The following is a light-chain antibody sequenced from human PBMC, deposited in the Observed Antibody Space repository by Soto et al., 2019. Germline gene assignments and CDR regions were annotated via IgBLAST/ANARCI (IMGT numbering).Light chain of an antibody. CDR2: EAS. V-gene: IGKV3-20*01. J-gene: IGKJ2*01. Sequence: FVLTQSPGTLSLSPGERATFSCRASQSVRGNYIAWYQQKPGQAPRVLIFEASKRATGTPDRFSGSGSGTDFTLTISRLEPEDFALFYCQQYVNSPFTFGQGTKLEI. CDR1: QSVRGNY. CDR3: QQYVNSPFT.